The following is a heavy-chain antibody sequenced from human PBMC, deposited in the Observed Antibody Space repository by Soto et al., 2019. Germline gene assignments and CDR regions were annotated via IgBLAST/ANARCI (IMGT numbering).Heavy chain of an antibody. Sequence: QVQLLQSGAEVKKPGASVKVSCKASGYTFTSCGIAWVRQAPGEGLEWMGWISGYNGNTKYAQKFEGRVTMTTDTSTTTDYMELRGLRSDDTAVYYCARDIPVVPTVIWDGMDVWGQGTTVTVSS. D-gene: IGHD2-2*02. CDR2: ISGYNGNT. V-gene: IGHV1-18*01. J-gene: IGHJ6*02. CDR3: ARDIPVVPTVIWDGMDV. CDR1: GYTFTSCG.